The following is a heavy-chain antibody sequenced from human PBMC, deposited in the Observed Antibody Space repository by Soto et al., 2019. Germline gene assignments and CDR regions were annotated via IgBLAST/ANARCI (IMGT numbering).Heavy chain of an antibody. J-gene: IGHJ6*02. CDR2: IIPIFGTA. CDR3: AREGVFQYYYGMDV. CDR1: GGTFSSYA. D-gene: IGHD6-6*01. Sequence: SVKVSFKASGGTFSSYAISWVRQAPGQGLEWMGGIIPIFGTANYAQKFQGRVTITADKSTSTAYMELSSLRSEDTAVYYCAREGVFQYYYGMDVWGQGTTVTVSS. V-gene: IGHV1-69*06.